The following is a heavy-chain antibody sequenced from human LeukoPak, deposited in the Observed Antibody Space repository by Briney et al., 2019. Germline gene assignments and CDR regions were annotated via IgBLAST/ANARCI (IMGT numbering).Heavy chain of an antibody. D-gene: IGHD6-19*01. CDR1: GGSIGSYY. CDR2: IHYSGST. Sequence: SEALSLTCTVSGGSIGSYYWNWIRQAPGKGLEWIGYIHYSGSTNHNSSLKSRVTISVDTSKNQYSLKLSSVTAADTAVYYCARDGVAGGFDYWGRGTLVTVSS. V-gene: IGHV4-59*01. CDR3: ARDGVAGGFDY. J-gene: IGHJ4*02.